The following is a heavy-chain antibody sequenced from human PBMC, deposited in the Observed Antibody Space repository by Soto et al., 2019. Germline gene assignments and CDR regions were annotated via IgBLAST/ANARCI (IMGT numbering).Heavy chain of an antibody. J-gene: IGHJ5*02. D-gene: IGHD2-2*01. Sequence: SVKVSCKASGGTFSSYTISWVRQAPGQGLEWMGRIIPILGIANYAQKFQGRVTITADKSTSTAYMELSSLRSEDTAVYYCAREEKDIVVVPAAIGMGLNWFDPWGQGTLVTVSS. V-gene: IGHV1-69*04. CDR1: GGTFSSYT. CDR2: IIPILGIA. CDR3: AREEKDIVVVPAAIGMGLNWFDP.